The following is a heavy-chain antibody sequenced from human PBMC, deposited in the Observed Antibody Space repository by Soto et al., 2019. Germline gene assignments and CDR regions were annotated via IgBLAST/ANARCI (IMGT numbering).Heavy chain of an antibody. CDR1: GFTFSSYA. V-gene: IGHV3-23*01. J-gene: IGHJ4*02. CDR3: AKDYYGDQYYFDY. CDR2: ISGSGGST. D-gene: IGHD4-17*01. Sequence: EVQLLESGGCLVQPGGSLRLSCAASGFTFSSYAMSWVRQAPGKGLEWVSAISGSGGSTYYADSVKGRFTISRDNSKNTLYLQMNSLRAEDTAVYYCAKDYYGDQYYFDYWGQGTLVTVSS.